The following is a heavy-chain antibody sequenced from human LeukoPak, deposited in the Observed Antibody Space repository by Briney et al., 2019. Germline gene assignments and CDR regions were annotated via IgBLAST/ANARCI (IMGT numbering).Heavy chain of an antibody. V-gene: IGHV4-59*08. CDR1: GGSMSSNY. CDR3: ARHGGISSGAFDI. CDR2: IYYSGST. J-gene: IGHJ3*02. Sequence: SETLSLTCTVSGGSMSSNYWSWIRLPPGKGLEWIGYIYYSGSTDYNPSLKSRVSISVATSKNQFSLSLGSVTAADTAVYYCARHGGISSGAFDIWGQGTMVTVSS. D-gene: IGHD6-19*01.